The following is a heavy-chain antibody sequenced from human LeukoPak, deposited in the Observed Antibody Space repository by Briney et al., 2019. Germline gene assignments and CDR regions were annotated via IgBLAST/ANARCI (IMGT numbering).Heavy chain of an antibody. D-gene: IGHD1-26*01. CDR1: GFTFSSYA. CDR3: AKHSGSYSMDY. J-gene: IGHJ4*02. Sequence: GGPLRLSCAASGFTFSSYAMSWVRQAPGKGLEWVSAISGSGDGTYYADSVKGRFTISRDNSKNTLYLQMNSLRADDTAVYYCAKHSGSYSMDYWGQGTLVTVSS. CDR2: ISGSGDGT. V-gene: IGHV3-23*01.